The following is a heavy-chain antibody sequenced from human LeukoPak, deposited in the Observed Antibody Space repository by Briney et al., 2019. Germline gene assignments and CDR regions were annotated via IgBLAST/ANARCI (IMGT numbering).Heavy chain of an antibody. J-gene: IGHJ4*02. CDR3: APVVLSIVGATHRDY. V-gene: IGHV3-21*01. CDR2: ISSSSSYI. Sequence: GGSLRLSCAAAGVTFSNYAMNWVRQAPGKGLEWVSSISSSSSYIYYADSVKGRFTISRDNAKNSLYLQMNSLRAEAPAVYYCAPVVLSIVGATHRDYWGQGTLVTVSS. CDR1: GVTFSNYA. D-gene: IGHD1-26*01.